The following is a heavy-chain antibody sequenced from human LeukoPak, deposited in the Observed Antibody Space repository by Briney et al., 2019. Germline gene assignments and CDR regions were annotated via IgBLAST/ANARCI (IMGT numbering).Heavy chain of an antibody. D-gene: IGHD3-10*01. Sequence: PSETLSLTCTVSGGSISSGSYYWSWIRQPPGKGLEWIGYIYYSGSTNYNPSLKSRVTISVDTSKNQFSLKLSSVTAADTAVYYCASGPRRTYYYGSGSYYYMDVWGKGTTVTISS. CDR1: GGSISSGSYY. CDR2: IYYSGST. V-gene: IGHV4-61*01. J-gene: IGHJ6*03. CDR3: ASGPRRTYYYGSGSYYYMDV.